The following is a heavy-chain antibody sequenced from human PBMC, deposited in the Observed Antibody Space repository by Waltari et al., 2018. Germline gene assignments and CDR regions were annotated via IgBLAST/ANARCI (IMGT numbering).Heavy chain of an antibody. J-gene: IGHJ4*02. CDR2: ISSTSSTI. V-gene: IGHV3-48*01. CDR1: VFTSSSYS. D-gene: IGHD5-12*01. Sequence: EVQLVESGGGFVQPGGSLRLSCAASVFTSSSYSINWVRQAPGKGLEWVSYISSTSSTIYYADSVKGRFAISRDNAKNSLYLQMNSLRVEDTAVYYCARTSGYSSEFDYWGQGTLVTVSS. CDR3: ARTSGYSSEFDY.